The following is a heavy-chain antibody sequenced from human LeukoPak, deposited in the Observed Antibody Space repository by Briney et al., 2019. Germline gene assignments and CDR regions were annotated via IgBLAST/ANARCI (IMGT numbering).Heavy chain of an antibody. CDR3: AKNYGISRPFYDY. V-gene: IGHV3-23*01. Sequence: GGSLRLSCAASGFTFSNYAMTWVRQAPGKGLQWVSAISCDAIHTYYLDSVKGRFTTSRDNSKNTLFLQMNSRRADDTAVYYCAKNYGISRPFYDYWGQGIVVTVSS. D-gene: IGHD4-17*01. J-gene: IGHJ4*02. CDR2: ISCDAIHT. CDR1: GFTFSNYA.